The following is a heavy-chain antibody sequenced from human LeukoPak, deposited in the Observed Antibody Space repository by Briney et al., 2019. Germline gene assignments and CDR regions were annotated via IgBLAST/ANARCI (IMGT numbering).Heavy chain of an antibody. Sequence: SETLSLTCAVYGGSFSGYYWSWIRQPPGKGLEWIGEINHSGSTNYNPSLKSRVTISVDTSKNQFSLKLSSVTAADTAVYYCARGYGSGSYRPFDYWGQGTLVTVSS. V-gene: IGHV4-34*01. CDR1: GGSFSGYY. J-gene: IGHJ4*02. D-gene: IGHD3-10*01. CDR3: ARGYGSGSYRPFDY. CDR2: INHSGST.